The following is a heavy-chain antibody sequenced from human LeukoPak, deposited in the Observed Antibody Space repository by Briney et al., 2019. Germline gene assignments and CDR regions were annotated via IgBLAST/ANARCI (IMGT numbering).Heavy chain of an antibody. V-gene: IGHV1-46*01. D-gene: IGHD3-10*01. CDR1: GYTFTSYY. J-gene: IGHJ4*02. CDR3: ARGGYYYGSGSYYTIDY. CDR2: INPSGGST. Sequence: GASVKVSCKASGYTFTSYYMHWVRQAPGQGLEWMGIINPSGGSTSYAQKFQGRVTMTRDMSTSTVYMELSSLRSEDTAVYYCARGGYYYGSGSYYTIDYWGQGTLVTVSS.